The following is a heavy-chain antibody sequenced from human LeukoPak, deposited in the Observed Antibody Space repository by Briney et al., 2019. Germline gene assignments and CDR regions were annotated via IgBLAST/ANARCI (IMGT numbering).Heavy chain of an antibody. Sequence: GGSLRLSCAASGFTFDDYAMHWVRQAPGKGLEWVSGISWNSGSIGYADSVKGRFTISRDNAKNTLYLQMNSLRAEDTAVYYCAKDIPQGSWYPPYFDYWGQGTLVTVSS. D-gene: IGHD6-13*01. CDR1: GFTFDDYA. J-gene: IGHJ4*02. CDR2: ISWNSGSI. V-gene: IGHV3-9*01. CDR3: AKDIPQGSWYPPYFDY.